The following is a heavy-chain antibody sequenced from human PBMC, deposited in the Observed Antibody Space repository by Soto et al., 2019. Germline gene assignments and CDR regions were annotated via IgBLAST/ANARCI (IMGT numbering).Heavy chain of an antibody. Sequence: EAQLVESGGGLVQPGGSLRLSCAASGFTFSNYEMHWVRQAPGKGLEYVSGISNNGAHTDYAKSVKGRFTISRDNSENTLYLQMGSLRAADMALYYCARRGYGSRWPNVYMDVCGKGTTVTVSS. J-gene: IGHJ6*03. V-gene: IGHV3-64*01. CDR2: ISNNGAHT. CDR3: ARRGYGSRWPNVYMDV. D-gene: IGHD6-13*01. CDR1: GFTFSNYE.